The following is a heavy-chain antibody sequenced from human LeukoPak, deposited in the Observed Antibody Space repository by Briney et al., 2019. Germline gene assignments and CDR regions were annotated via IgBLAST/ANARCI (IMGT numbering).Heavy chain of an antibody. CDR2: INHSGST. J-gene: IGHJ5*02. V-gene: IGHV4-34*01. D-gene: IGHD3-9*01. CDR3: ARGARYFDWLSRGRFDP. Sequence: SETLSLTCAVYGGSFSGYYWGWIRQPPGKGLEWIGEINHSGSTNYNPSLKGRVTISVDTSKNQFYLQLSSVTAEDTAVYYCARGARYFDWLSRGRFDPWGQGTLVTVSS. CDR1: GGSFSGYY.